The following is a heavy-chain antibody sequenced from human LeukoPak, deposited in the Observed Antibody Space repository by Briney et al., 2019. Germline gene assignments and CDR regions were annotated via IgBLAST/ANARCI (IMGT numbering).Heavy chain of an antibody. J-gene: IGHJ4*02. CDR1: GFTFSSYA. Sequence: GGSLRLSCAASGFTFSSYAMSWVRQAPGKGMEWVSTVNADGGNTYYADSVKGRFTISRDNSKSTLILQMNSLRVEDTALYYCTKRVKYGGTWDHFADWGQGTLVTVSS. D-gene: IGHD1-26*01. CDR3: TKRVKYGGTWDHFAD. CDR2: VNADGGNT. V-gene: IGHV3-23*01.